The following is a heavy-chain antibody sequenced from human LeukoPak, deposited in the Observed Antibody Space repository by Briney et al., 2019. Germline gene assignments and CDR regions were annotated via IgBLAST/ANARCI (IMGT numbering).Heavy chain of an antibody. D-gene: IGHD5-12*01. V-gene: IGHV4-59*01. Sequence: SETLSLTCTVSGGSISNYYWSWIRQPPGKGLEWIGYIYYSGSTSYNPSLKSRVTISLDTPKNQFSLILTSVTAADTAVYYCARRATFWFDPWGQGTLVTVSS. CDR3: ARRATFWFDP. CDR2: IYYSGST. J-gene: IGHJ5*02. CDR1: GGSISNYY.